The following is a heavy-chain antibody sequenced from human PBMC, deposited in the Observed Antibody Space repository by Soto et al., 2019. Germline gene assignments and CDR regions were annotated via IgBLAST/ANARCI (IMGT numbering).Heavy chain of an antibody. D-gene: IGHD3-10*01. CDR1: GYTFTSYY. V-gene: IGHV1-46*03. CDR2: INPSGGST. Sequence: GASVKVSCKASGYTFTSYYMHWVRQAPGQGLEWMGIINPSGGSTSYAQKFQGRVTMTRDTSTSTVYMELSSLRSEDTAVYYCARDRGITMVRGVILPPYFDYWGQGTLVTVSS. J-gene: IGHJ4*02. CDR3: ARDRGITMVRGVILPPYFDY.